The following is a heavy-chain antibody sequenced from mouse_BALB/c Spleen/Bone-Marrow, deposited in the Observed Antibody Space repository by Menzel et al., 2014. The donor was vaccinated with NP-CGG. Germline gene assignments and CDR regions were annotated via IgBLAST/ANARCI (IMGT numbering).Heavy chain of an antibody. Sequence: EVQLVESGPGLVKPSQSLSLTCIVTGYSITRDYAWNWIRQFPGNKPEWIGYISYSGSTTYNPSLESRISITRDTSKNQFFLQLNSVTTEDTATYYCARSSSYDYDVGFAYWGQGTLVTVSA. CDR1: GYSITRDYA. CDR3: ARSSSYDYDVGFAY. V-gene: IGHV3-2*02. CDR2: ISYSGST. J-gene: IGHJ3*01. D-gene: IGHD2-4*01.